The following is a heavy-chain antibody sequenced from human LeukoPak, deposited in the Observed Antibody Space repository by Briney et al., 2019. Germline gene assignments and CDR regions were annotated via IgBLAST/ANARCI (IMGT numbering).Heavy chain of an antibody. D-gene: IGHD5-18*01. CDR2: IKQDGSKK. V-gene: IGHV3-7*01. CDR1: GFPFSSYW. CDR3: ARDAVDTANAV. J-gene: IGHJ6*02. Sequence: GGSLGLSCVASGFPFSSYWMTWVRQAPGKGLEWVANIKQDGSKKSYVDSVKGRFTISRDNAKNTLYLQMNSLRAEDTAVYYCARDAVDTANAVWGQGTTVTVSS.